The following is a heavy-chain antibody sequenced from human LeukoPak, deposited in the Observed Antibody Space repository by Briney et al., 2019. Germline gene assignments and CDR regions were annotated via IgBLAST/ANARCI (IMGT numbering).Heavy chain of an antibody. J-gene: IGHJ4*02. V-gene: IGHV4-39*07. CDR3: ARDLIAAAFV. CDR1: GFTFSTYW. Sequence: GSLRLSCTASGFTFSTYWMSWVRQAPGKGLEWIGSIYYSGSTYYNPSLKSRVTISVDTSKNQFSLKLSSVTAADTAVYYCARDLIAAAFVWGQGTLVTVSS. D-gene: IGHD6-13*01. CDR2: IYYSGST.